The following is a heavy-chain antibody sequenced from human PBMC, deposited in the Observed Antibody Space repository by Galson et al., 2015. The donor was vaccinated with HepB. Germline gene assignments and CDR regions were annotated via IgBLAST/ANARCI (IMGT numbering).Heavy chain of an antibody. D-gene: IGHD1-14*01. V-gene: IGHV1-8*02. CDR3: AKGGEPWYYYFMDV. J-gene: IGHJ6*03. CDR1: GNILLNFD. CDR2: MNPKSGKT. Sequence: SVKVSCKASGNILLNFDIHWVRQVTGQGLERMGWMNPKSGKTGYSQKFQGRVTMTSDTSIRAAYMELSSLRPEDTAVYYCAKGGEPWYYYFMDVWGKGTTVTVSS.